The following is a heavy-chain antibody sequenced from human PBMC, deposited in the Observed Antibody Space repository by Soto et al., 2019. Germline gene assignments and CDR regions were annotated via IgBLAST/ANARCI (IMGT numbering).Heavy chain of an antibody. CDR3: ARGESVVGDY. Sequence: ASVKVSCKASGYTFTSYAMHWVRQAPGQRLEWMGWINAGNGNTKCSQKFQDRVTITRDTSASTAYMELSSLRSEDTVVYYCARGESVVGDYWGQGTLVTVSS. CDR1: GYTFTSYA. V-gene: IGHV1-3*01. CDR2: INAGNGNT. D-gene: IGHD2-15*01. J-gene: IGHJ4*02.